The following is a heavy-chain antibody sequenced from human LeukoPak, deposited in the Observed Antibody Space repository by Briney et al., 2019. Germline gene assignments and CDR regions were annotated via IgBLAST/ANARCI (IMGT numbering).Heavy chain of an antibody. CDR2: INTNTGNP. D-gene: IGHD2-15*01. J-gene: IGHJ3*02. CDR1: GYTFTSYA. CDR3: ARAPPPLIAYAFDI. V-gene: IGHV7-4-1*02. Sequence: ASVKVSCKASGYTFTSYAMNWVRQAPGQGLEWMGWINTNTGNPTYAQGFTGRFVFSLYTSVSTAYLQISSLKAEDTAVYYCARAPPPLIAYAFDIWGQGTMVTVSS.